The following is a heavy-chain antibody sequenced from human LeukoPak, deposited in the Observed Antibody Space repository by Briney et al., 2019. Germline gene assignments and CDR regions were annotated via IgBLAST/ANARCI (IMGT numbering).Heavy chain of an antibody. CDR3: ARDHDILTGYIMRAGAFDI. V-gene: IGHV1-46*01. J-gene: IGHJ3*02. D-gene: IGHD3-9*01. CDR1: GYTFTSYY. Sequence: ASVKVSCKASGYTFTSYYMHWVRQAPGQGLEWMRIINPSGGSTSYAQKFQGRVTMTRDTSTSTVYMELSSLRSEDTAVYYCARDHDILTGYIMRAGAFDIWGQGTMVTVSS. CDR2: INPSGGST.